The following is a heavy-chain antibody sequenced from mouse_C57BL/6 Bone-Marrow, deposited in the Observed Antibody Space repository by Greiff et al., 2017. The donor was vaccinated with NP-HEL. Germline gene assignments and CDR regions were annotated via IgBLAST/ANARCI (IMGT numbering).Heavy chain of an antibody. CDR1: GFTFSDYG. D-gene: IGHD2-3*01. Sequence: EVKLVESGGGLVKPGGSLKLSCAASGFTFSDYGMHWVRQAPEKGLEWVAYISSGSSTISYADTVKGRFTISRDNAKNTLFLQMTSLRSEDTAMYYCARRVIYDGCPSYAMDYWGQGTSVTVSS. CDR2: ISSGSSTI. J-gene: IGHJ4*01. CDR3: ARRVIYDGCPSYAMDY. V-gene: IGHV5-17*01.